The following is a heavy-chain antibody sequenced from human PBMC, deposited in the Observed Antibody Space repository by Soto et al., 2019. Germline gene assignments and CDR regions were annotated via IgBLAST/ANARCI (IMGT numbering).Heavy chain of an antibody. Sequence: SETLSLTCAVCGGSISSSSYYWGWIRQPPGKGLEWIGSIYYSGSTYYNPSLKSRVTISVDTSKNQFSLKLSSVTAADTAVYYCARGTSCYGDKCNWFDPWGQGTLVTVSS. CDR1: GGSISSSSYY. J-gene: IGHJ5*02. CDR3: ARGTSCYGDKCNWFDP. V-gene: IGHV4-39*01. CDR2: IYYSGST. D-gene: IGHD2-2*01.